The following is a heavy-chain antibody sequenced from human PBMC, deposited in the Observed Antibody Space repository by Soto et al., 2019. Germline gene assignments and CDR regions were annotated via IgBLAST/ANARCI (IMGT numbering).Heavy chain of an antibody. CDR2: IKSQASGGTI. CDR1: GITFIYAW. J-gene: IGHJ4*02. D-gene: IGHD2-21*01. Sequence: PGGSLRLSCAASGITFIYAWMDWVRQAPGKRLEWVGRIKSQASGGTIDYAAPVKGRFTISRDDSKNTVYLQMDSLKTEDTAVYYCTHLISLAHPYSYLWGQGTQVNVSS. V-gene: IGHV3-15*07. CDR3: THLISLAHPYSYL.